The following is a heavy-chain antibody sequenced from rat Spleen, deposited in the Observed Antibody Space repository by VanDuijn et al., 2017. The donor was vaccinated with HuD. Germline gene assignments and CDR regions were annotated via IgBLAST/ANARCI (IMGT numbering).Heavy chain of an antibody. D-gene: IGHD1-11*01. CDR2: IWTGGST. CDR1: GFSLTSYN. Sequence: QVQLKESGPGLVQPSQTLSLTCTVSGFSLTSYNVHWVRQPTGKGLEWMGVIWTGGSTDYNSALKSRLSISRDTSKSQVFLKIQRLQTEDTAMYFCARNNYGGYVMDAWGQGASVTVAS. CDR3: ARNNYGGYVMDA. J-gene: IGHJ4*01. V-gene: IGHV2-30*01.